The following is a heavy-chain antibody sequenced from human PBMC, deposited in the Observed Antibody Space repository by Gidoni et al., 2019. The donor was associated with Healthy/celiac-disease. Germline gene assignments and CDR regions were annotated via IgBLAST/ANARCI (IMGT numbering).Heavy chain of an antibody. CDR1: GFTFSSYG. CDR2: RSYEGSNK. J-gene: IGHJ6*02. CDR3: AKDENSSGYYPYYYYYYGMDV. Sequence: QVQLVESGGGVVQPGRSLRLSCAASGFTFSSYGMHWVRQAPGKGLDGVAVRSYEGSNKYYADSVKGRFTISRDNSKNTLYLQMNSLRAEDTAGYYCAKDENSSGYYPYYYYYYGMDVWGQGTTVTVSS. D-gene: IGHD3-22*01. V-gene: IGHV3-30*18.